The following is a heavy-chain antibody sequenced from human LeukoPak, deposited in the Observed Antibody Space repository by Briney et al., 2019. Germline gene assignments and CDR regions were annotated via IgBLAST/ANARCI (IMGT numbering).Heavy chain of an antibody. V-gene: IGHV4-59*08. D-gene: IGHD3-10*01. J-gene: IGHJ6*02. Sequence: TSETLSLTCTVSGGSISSYYWSWIRQPPGEGLEWIGYIYYSGSTNYNPSLKSRVTISVDTSKNQFSLKLSSVTAADTAVYYCARSVGYYYGSGRDYYYYYGMDVWGQGTTVTVSS. CDR1: GGSISSYY. CDR3: ARSVGYYYGSGRDYYYYYGMDV. CDR2: IYYSGST.